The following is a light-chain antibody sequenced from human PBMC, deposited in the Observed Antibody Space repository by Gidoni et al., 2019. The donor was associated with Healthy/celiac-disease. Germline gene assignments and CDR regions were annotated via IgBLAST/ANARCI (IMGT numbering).Light chain of an antibody. J-gene: IGLJ2*01. V-gene: IGLV1-44*01. CDR3: AAWDDSLNVV. Sequence: QSVLTQPPSASGPPGQRVTISCSGSSSNIGSTTVNWYQQLPGTAPKLLIYSNNPRPSGVPDRFSGSKSGTSASLAISGLQSEDEADYYCAAWDDSLNVVFGGGTKLTVL. CDR1: SSNIGSTT. CDR2: SNN.